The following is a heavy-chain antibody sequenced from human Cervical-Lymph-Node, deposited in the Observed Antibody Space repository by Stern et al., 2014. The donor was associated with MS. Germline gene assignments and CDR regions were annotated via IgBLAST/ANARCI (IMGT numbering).Heavy chain of an antibody. V-gene: IGHV3-30*18. J-gene: IGHJ4*02. CDR2: ISYDGSNK. CDR1: GFTFSSYG. CDR3: AKESGYQLLLRFAY. D-gene: IGHD2-2*01. Sequence: VQLVESGGGVVQPGRSLRLSCAASGFTFSSYGMHWVRQAPGKGLAWEAVISYDGSNKYYADSVKGRFTISRDNSKNTLYLQMNSLRAEDTAVYYCAKESGYQLLLRFAYWGQGTLVTVSS.